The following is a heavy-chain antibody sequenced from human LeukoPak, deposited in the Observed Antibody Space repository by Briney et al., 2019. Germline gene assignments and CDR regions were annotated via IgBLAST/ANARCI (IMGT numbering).Heavy chain of an antibody. CDR2: INHSGST. J-gene: IGHJ4*02. Sequence: SETLSLTCAVYGGSFSGYYWSWIRQPPGRGGEWVGEINHSGSTNYNPSLKSRVTISVDTSKNHFSLKLSSVTAADTAVYYCARTSLWFGESSWGQGTLVTVSS. V-gene: IGHV4-34*01. D-gene: IGHD3-10*01. CDR1: GGSFSGYY. CDR3: ARTSLWFGESS.